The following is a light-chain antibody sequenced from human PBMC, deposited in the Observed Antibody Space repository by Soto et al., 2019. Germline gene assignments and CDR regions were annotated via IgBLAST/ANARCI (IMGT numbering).Light chain of an antibody. CDR2: DGS. V-gene: IGKV1-5*01. J-gene: IGKJ1*01. CDR3: QQYSFYSQT. Sequence: DIPMTQSPATVSASVGDRVTITCRASHHINSWLAWYQQRPGSAPKLLIYDGSTLQSGVPSRFSGSQSGTEFTLTINTLQPDDFAAYYCQQYSFYSQTFGQGTTVDVK. CDR1: HHINSW.